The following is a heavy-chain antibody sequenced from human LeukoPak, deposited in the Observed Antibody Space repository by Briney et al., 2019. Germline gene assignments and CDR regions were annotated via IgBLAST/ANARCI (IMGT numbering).Heavy chain of an antibody. Sequence: GGSLRLSCAASGFTFSSYAMSWVRKAPGKGLEWVSAISGSGGSTYYADSVKGRFTISRDNSKNTLYLQMNSLRAEDTAVYYCAKDPLRQLRHLQPTWFDPWGQGTLVTVSS. D-gene: IGHD1-1*01. J-gene: IGHJ5*02. CDR2: ISGSGGST. CDR1: GFTFSSYA. V-gene: IGHV3-23*01. CDR3: AKDPLRQLRHLQPTWFDP.